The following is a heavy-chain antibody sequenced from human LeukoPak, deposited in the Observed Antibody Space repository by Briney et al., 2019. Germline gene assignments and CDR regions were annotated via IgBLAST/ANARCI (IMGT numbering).Heavy chain of an antibody. CDR1: GFTFSSYA. D-gene: IGHD6-13*01. J-gene: IGHJ4*02. V-gene: IGHV3-23*01. CDR3: AKGVAAAGNSGYYFDY. Sequence: PGGSLRLSCAASGFTFSSYAMSWVRQALGKGLEWVSGISGSGGSTYYADSVKGRFTISRDNSKNTLYLQVNSLRAEDTAVYYCAKGVAAAGNSGYYFDYWGQGTLVTVSS. CDR2: ISGSGGST.